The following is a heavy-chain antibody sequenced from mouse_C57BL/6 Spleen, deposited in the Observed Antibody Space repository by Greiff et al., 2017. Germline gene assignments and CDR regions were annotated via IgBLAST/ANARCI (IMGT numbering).Heavy chain of an antibody. Sequence: QVQLQQSGAELARPGASVKLSCKASGYTFTSSGISWVKQRTGQGLEWIGEIYPRSGNTYYNEKFKGKATLTADKSSSTAYMELRSLTSEDSAGYFCARMEIYYGYADAMDYWGQGTSVTVSS. CDR3: ARMEIYYGYADAMDY. CDR1: GYTFTSSG. D-gene: IGHD2-2*01. CDR2: IYPRSGNT. J-gene: IGHJ4*01. V-gene: IGHV1-81*01.